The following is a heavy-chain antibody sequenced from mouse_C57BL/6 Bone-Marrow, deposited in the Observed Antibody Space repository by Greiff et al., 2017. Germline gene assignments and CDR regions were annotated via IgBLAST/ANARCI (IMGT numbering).Heavy chain of an antibody. Sequence: EVMLVESGGGLVQPGGSLKLSCAASGFTFSDYYMYWVRQTPEKRLEWVAYISNGGGSTYYPDTVKGRFTISRDHAKNTLYLQMSRLKSEDTAFYYWARQEAYYDYGAFSWFVYGGQGIWVTVSA. CDR1: GFTFSDYY. CDR3: ARQEAYYDYGAFSWFVY. J-gene: IGHJ3*01. D-gene: IGHD2-4*01. V-gene: IGHV5-12*01. CDR2: ISNGGGST.